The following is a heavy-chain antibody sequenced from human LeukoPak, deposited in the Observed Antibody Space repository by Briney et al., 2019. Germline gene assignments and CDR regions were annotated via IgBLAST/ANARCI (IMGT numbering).Heavy chain of an antibody. V-gene: IGHV6-1*01. D-gene: IGHD3-22*01. CDR1: GDSVSSKSAA. CDR2: TYYRSKWYN. J-gene: IGHJ4*02. CDR3: ARARGDSSGYWDY. Sequence: SQTLSLTCVISGDSVSSKSAAWNRVRQSPSRGLEWLGRTYYRSKWYNDYAVSVKGRITVNPDTSKNQFSLQLNSVTPEDTAVYYCARARGDSSGYWDYWGQGTLVTVSS.